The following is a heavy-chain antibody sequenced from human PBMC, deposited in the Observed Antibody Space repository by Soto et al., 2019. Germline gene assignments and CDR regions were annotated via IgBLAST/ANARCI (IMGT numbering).Heavy chain of an antibody. CDR3: AKDRRQQMKRGVQYYYGMDV. CDR2: ISGSGGST. CDR1: GFTFSSYA. J-gene: IGHJ6*02. V-gene: IGHV3-23*01. D-gene: IGHD6-13*01. Sequence: EVQLLESGGGLVQPGGSLRLSCAASGFTFSSYAMSWVRQAPGKGLEWVSAISGSGGSTYYADSVKGRFTISRDNSKNTLYLPMNRLRAEDTAVYYSAKDRRQQMKRGVQYYYGMDVWGQGTTVTVSS.